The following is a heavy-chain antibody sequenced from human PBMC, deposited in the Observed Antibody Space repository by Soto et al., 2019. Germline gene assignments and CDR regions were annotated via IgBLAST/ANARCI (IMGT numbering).Heavy chain of an antibody. CDR3: AGIYSGSPGGTLRY. D-gene: IGHD1-26*01. V-gene: IGHV4-31*03. Sequence: QVQLQEPGPGLVKPSQTLSVTCTVSGGSISSGGYYWSWIRQHPGKGLEWIGYIYYSGSTYYNPSLKSRVTISVDTSKNQFSLQLSSVTAADTAVYYCAGIYSGSPGGTLRYWGQGTLVTVSS. J-gene: IGHJ4*02. CDR1: GGSISSGGYY. CDR2: IYYSGST.